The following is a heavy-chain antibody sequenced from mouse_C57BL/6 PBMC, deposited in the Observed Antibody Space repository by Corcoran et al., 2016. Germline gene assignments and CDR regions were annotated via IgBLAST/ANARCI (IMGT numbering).Heavy chain of an antibody. V-gene: IGHV1-84*01. CDR1: GYTFTDYY. CDR2: IYPGSGNT. Sequence: QIQLQQSGPELVKPGASVKISCKASGYTFTDYYINWVKQRPGQGIEWIGWIYPGSGNTKYNEKFKGKATLTLDTSSSTAYMQLSTLTSEDSAVYFCARLRASFDYWGQGTTLTVSS. CDR3: ARLRASFDY. D-gene: IGHD2-2*01. J-gene: IGHJ2*01.